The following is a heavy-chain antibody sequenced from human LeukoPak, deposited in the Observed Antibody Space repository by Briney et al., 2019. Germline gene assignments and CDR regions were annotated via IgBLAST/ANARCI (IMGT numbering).Heavy chain of an antibody. CDR2: INSDGSST. D-gene: IGHD6-19*01. J-gene: IGHJ4*02. CDR3: ARGKLLQWLVGSYYFDY. V-gene: IGHV3-74*01. Sequence: GGSLRLSCAASGFTFSGYWMHWVRQAPGKGLVWVSRINSDGSSTSYADSVKGRFTISRDNAKNTLYLQMNSLRAEDTAVYYCARGKLLQWLVGSYYFDYWGQGTLVTVSS. CDR1: GFTFSGYW.